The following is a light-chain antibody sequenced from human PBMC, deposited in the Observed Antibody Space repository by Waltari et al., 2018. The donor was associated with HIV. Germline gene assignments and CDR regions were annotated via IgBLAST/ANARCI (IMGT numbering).Light chain of an antibody. J-gene: IGKJ1*01. CDR3: MQGTHFPRT. Sequence: DIVMIQTPLSSLVTPGQPAAFSCKSSQTLLHSNGNTYLSWLHQRPGQPPRVLIYQISKRLSGVPDRFTGSGAGTDFTLKISRMEPEDVGVFYCMQGTHFPRTFGQGTKV. CDR2: QIS. CDR1: QTLLHSNGNTY. V-gene: IGKV2-24*01.